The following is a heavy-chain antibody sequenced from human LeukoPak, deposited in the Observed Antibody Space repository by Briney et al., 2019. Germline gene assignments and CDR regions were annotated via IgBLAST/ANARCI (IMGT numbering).Heavy chain of an antibody. J-gene: IGHJ5*02. V-gene: IGHV4-30-4*01. CDR1: GGSISSGDYY. D-gene: IGHD3-22*01. CDR3: ARPYHDDSRIDP. CDR2: MYYSGST. Sequence: PSQTVSLTCTVSGGSISSGDYYGSWIRKPPGKGRGWIAYMYYSGSTYYNPSLKSRVTMSADTSKNQLYLQLSSVTAADTAVYYCARPYHDDSRIDPWGQGILVTVSS.